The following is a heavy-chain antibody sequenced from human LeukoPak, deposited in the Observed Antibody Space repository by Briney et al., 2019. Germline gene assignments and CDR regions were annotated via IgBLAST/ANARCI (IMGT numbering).Heavy chain of an antibody. J-gene: IGHJ5*01. CDR1: GYTFTGSY. V-gene: IGHV1-2*02. D-gene: IGHD1-26*01. Sequence: ASVKVSCKASGYTFTGSYMHWVRQAPGQGLEWMGWINPNSGGTNYAQKFQGRVTLTRDTSINTAYMELSSLRSDDTAVYYCAKDIVGATPWFDSWGQGTLVTVSS. CDR2: INPNSGGT. CDR3: AKDIVGATPWFDS.